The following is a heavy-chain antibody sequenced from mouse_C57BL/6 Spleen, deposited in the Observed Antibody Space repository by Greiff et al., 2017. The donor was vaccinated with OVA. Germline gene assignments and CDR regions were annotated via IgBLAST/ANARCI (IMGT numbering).Heavy chain of an antibody. V-gene: IGHV2-5*01. D-gene: IGHD4-1*01. CDR2: IWRGGST. J-gene: IGHJ4*01. CDR3: AKGNWEGDAMDY. Sequence: VKLQESGPGLVQPSQSLSITCTVSGFSLTSYGVHWVRQSPGKGLEWLGVIWRGGSTDYNAAFMSRLSITKDNSKSQVFFKMNSLQADDTAIYYCAKGNWEGDAMDYWGQGTSVTVSS. CDR1: GFSLTSYG.